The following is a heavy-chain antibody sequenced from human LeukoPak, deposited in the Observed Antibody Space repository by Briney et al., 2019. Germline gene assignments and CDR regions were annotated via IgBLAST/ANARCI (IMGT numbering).Heavy chain of an antibody. V-gene: IGHV4-34*01. CDR1: GGSFSGYY. CDR2: INQSGNT. CDR3: AGGLRKDYTLLTGPPS. J-gene: IGHJ5*02. Sequence: SETLSLTCAVYGGSFSGYYWSWIRQPPGKGVEYIGEINQSGNTLYNPSLKSRVTMSIDTSKNQFSLKVSSVTVADTAIYYCAGGLRKDYTLLTGPPSWGQGTLVTVSS. D-gene: IGHD3-9*01.